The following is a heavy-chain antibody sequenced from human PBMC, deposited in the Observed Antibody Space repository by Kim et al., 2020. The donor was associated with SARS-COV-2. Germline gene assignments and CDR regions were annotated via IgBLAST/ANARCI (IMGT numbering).Heavy chain of an antibody. D-gene: IGHD2-15*01. V-gene: IGHV4-39*01. J-gene: IGHJ3*01. Sequence: YHRCLKKRLTISVDTYKKQFSLKVTSVTAADTAMYYCARQVVSAWFNFDLWGQGTMVTVSS. CDR3: ARQVVSAWFNFDL.